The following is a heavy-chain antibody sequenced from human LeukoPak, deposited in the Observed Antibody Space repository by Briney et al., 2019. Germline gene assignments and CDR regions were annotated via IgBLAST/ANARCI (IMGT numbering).Heavy chain of an antibody. CDR2: IYPGDSDT. J-gene: IGHJ5*02. CDR3: ARAPGSGGTKLVSFDP. CDR1: GYNFASYW. D-gene: IGHD2-15*01. Sequence: GESLKISCKGSGYNFASYWIAWVRQMPGKGLECMGIIYPGDSDTRYSPSFQGQLTISADKSISTAYLQWSSLKASDSAMYYGARAPGSGGTKLVSFDPWGQGVLVTVSS. V-gene: IGHV5-51*01.